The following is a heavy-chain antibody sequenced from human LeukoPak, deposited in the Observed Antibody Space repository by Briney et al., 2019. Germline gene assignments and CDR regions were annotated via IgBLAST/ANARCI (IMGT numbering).Heavy chain of an antibody. CDR1: GFTFSSYE. J-gene: IGHJ4*02. V-gene: IGHV3-48*03. D-gene: IGHD3-10*01. CDR3: AKDRGGSGSTTFDY. CDR2: ISSSGGNI. Sequence: GGSLRLSCAASGFTFSSYEMNWVRQAPGKGLEWVSYISSSGGNIYYADSVKGRFTISRDNAKNSLYLQMNSLRAEDTAVYYCAKDRGGSGSTTFDYWGQGTLVTVSS.